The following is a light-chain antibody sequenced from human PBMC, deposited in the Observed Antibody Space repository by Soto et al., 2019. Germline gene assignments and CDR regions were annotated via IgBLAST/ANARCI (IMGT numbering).Light chain of an antibody. Sequence: DIQITQSPSSLSASVGDRVTITCRASQSISSYLNWYLQKPGKAPKLLISGASTLQSGVPSRFSGSGSGTEFTLTVSSLQPEDFATYYCQKLNAYPHSFGGGTKVDIK. V-gene: IGKV1-39*01. CDR3: QKLNAYPHS. CDR1: QSISSY. CDR2: GAS. J-gene: IGKJ4*01.